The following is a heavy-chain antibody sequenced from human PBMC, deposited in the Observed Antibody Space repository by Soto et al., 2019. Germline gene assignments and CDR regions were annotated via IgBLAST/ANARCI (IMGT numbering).Heavy chain of an antibody. D-gene: IGHD3-3*01. V-gene: IGHV3-21*01. CDR2: ISSSSSYI. CDR1: GFTFSSYS. Sequence: GGSLRLSCAASGFTFSSYSMNWVRQAPGKGLEWVSSISSSSSYIYYADSVKGRFTISRDNAKNSLYLQMNSLRAEDTAVYYCARVVRITIFGVVRRYYYYMDVWGKGTTVTVSS. CDR3: ARVVRITIFGVVRRYYYYMDV. J-gene: IGHJ6*03.